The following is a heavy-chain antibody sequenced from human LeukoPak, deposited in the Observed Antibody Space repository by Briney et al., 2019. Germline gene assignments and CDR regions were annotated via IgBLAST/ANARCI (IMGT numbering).Heavy chain of an antibody. CDR2: INHSGST. V-gene: IGHV4-38-2*02. J-gene: IGHJ5*02. Sequence: SETLSLTRTVSGYSISSGYYWSWIRQPPGKGLGWIGEINHSGSTNYNPSLKSRVTISVDTSKNQFSLKLSSVAAADTAVYYCARGSAQVGFDPWGQGTLVTVSS. CDR3: ARGSAQVGFDP. CDR1: GYSISSGYY. D-gene: IGHD6-25*01.